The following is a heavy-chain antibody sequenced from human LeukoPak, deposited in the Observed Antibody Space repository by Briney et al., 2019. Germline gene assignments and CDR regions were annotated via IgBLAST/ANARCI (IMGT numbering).Heavy chain of an antibody. CDR1: GFTFSSYS. V-gene: IGHV3-48*01. D-gene: IGHD6-19*01. Sequence: PGGSLRLSCAASGFTFSSYSMNWVRQAPGKGLEWVSYISSSSYTIYYADSVKGRFTISRDNAKNSLYLQMNSLRAEDTAVYYCASEYSSGWYGRYFDYWGQGTLVTVS. CDR3: ASEYSSGWYGRYFDY. J-gene: IGHJ4*02. CDR2: ISSSSYTI.